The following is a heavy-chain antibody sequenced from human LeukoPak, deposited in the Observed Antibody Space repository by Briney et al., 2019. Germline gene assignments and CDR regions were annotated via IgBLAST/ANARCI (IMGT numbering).Heavy chain of an antibody. J-gene: IGHJ5*02. CDR2: IYHTGNT. CDR3: ARDKHGSGNYYLYNWFDP. Sequence: SETLSLTCTLSGGSITSGNYYWSWIRQLPGKGLEWIGSIYHTGNTDYNPSLKSRVSLSVDTSKNQFSLSLNSVTAADTAVYYCARDKHGSGNYYLYNWFDPWGQGILVTVSS. CDR1: GGSITSGNYY. V-gene: IGHV4-30-2*01. D-gene: IGHD3-10*01.